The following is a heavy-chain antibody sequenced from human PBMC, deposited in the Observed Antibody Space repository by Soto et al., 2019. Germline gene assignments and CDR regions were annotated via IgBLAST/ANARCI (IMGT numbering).Heavy chain of an antibody. CDR2: INSDGSST. Sequence: EVQLVESGGGLVQPGESLRLSCAASGFTFSTYWIHWVRQVPGKGLMWVSRINSDGSSTNYADSVQGRFAISRDNAKNALYLQMNSLRAEDTALYYCARSVAGKRNALDIWGQGTTVTVSS. J-gene: IGHJ3*02. CDR1: GFTFSTYW. D-gene: IGHD6-19*01. CDR3: ARSVAGKRNALDI. V-gene: IGHV3-74*01.